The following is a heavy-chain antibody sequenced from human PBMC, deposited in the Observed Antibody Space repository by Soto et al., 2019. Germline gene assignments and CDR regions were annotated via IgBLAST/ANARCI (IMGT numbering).Heavy chain of an antibody. CDR3: ATIPTTYDILTGYYYYGMDV. CDR1: GYTFTGYY. D-gene: IGHD3-9*01. J-gene: IGHJ6*02. V-gene: IGHV1-2*02. CDR2: INPNSGGT. Sequence: ASVKVSCKASGYTFTGYYMHWVQQAPGQGLEWMGWINPNSGGTNYAQKFQGRVTMTRDTSISTAYMELSRLRSDDTAVYYCATIPTTYDILTGYYYYGMDVWGQGTTVTVSS.